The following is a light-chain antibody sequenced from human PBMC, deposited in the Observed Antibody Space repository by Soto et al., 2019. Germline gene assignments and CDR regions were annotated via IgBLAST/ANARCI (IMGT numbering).Light chain of an antibody. Sequence: IVLTQSPGTLSLSPGERATLSCRASQSVKLAWYQQKPGQAPRLLIYGASSRATGIPDRFSGSGSGTDFILTISRLEPEDFAVYYCQHYGTSPLTFGGGTKVEIK. J-gene: IGKJ4*01. CDR2: GAS. CDR3: QHYGTSPLT. V-gene: IGKV3-20*01. CDR1: QSVK.